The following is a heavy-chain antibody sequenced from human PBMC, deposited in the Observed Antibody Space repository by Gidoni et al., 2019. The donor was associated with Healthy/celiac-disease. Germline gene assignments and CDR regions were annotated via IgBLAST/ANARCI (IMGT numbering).Heavy chain of an antibody. CDR3: ARKGIAAAGTFDY. Sequence: EVQLVESGGGLVQPGGSLRLSCAASGFTFSSYSMNWVRQAPGKGLEWVSYISSSSSTIYYADSVKGRFTISRDNAKNSLYLQMNSLRAEDTAVYYCARKGIAAAGTFDYWGQGTLVTVSS. CDR1: GFTFSSYS. D-gene: IGHD6-13*01. CDR2: ISSSSSTI. J-gene: IGHJ4*02. V-gene: IGHV3-48*01.